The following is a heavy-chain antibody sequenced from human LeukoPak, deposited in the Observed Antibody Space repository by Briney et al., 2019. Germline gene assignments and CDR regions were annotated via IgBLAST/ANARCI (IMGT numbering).Heavy chain of an antibody. Sequence: GGSLRLSCVASGVTVSYNYMSWVRQAPGKGLEWVSLMSSSGTTYYADSVRGRFTISRDNFKSTLYLEMNSLRADDTAVYYCARDNCAGRCSLSFFAVDVWGQGTTVTVSS. CDR1: GVTVSYNY. J-gene: IGHJ6*02. D-gene: IGHD2-21*01. V-gene: IGHV3-53*01. CDR3: ARDNCAGRCSLSFFAVDV. CDR2: MSSSGTT.